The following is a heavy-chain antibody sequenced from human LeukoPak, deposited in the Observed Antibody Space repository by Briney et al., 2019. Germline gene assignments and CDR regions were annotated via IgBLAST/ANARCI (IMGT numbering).Heavy chain of an antibody. CDR2: IYSGGST. Sequence: GGSLRLSCTASGFTVSSNYMSWVRHAPGKGLEWVSVIYSGGSTYYADSVKGRFTISRDNSKNTLYLQMNSLRAEDTAVYYCARDHSSGYYGYWGQGTLVTVSS. CDR1: GFTVSSNY. J-gene: IGHJ4*02. D-gene: IGHD3-22*01. V-gene: IGHV3-53*01. CDR3: ARDHSSGYYGY.